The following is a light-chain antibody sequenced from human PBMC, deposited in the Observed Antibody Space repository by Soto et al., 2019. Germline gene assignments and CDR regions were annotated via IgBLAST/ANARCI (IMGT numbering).Light chain of an antibody. J-gene: IGKJ4*01. CDR2: GAS. V-gene: IGKV3-20*01. CDR1: QSVSSSY. CDR3: QQYDSTPLT. Sequence: EIVLTQSPGTLSLSPGERATLSCRASQSVSSSYLAWYQHKPDQAPRLLIYGASSRATGIPDRFSGSGFGTDFTLTISRLEAEDFAVYYCQQYDSTPLTFGGGTKVEIK.